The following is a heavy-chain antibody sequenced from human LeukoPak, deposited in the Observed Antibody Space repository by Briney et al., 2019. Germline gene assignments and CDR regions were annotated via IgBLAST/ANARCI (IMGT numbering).Heavy chain of an antibody. J-gene: IGHJ4*02. CDR1: GGSISSYY. CDR2: TYYSGST. V-gene: IGHV4-59*08. Sequence: SETLSLTCTVSGGSISSYYWSWIRQPPGKGLEWIGYTYYSGSTNYNPSLKSRVTTSVDTSKNQFSLKLSSVTAADTAVYYCATGYSSGYQFDYRGQGTLVTVSS. CDR3: ATGYSSGYQFDY. D-gene: IGHD6-19*01.